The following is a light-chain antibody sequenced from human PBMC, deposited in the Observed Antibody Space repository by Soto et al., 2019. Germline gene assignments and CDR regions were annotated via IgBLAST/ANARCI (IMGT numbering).Light chain of an antibody. J-gene: IGLJ3*02. Sequence: QSVLTQPPSASGIPGQRVTISCSGSSSNIGSNYVYWYRQLPGTAPKLLIYKNNQRPSGVPDRFSGSKSGTSASLAISGLRSEDEADYYCATWDDSLSAWVFGGGTKVTVL. CDR2: KNN. CDR1: SSNIGSNY. CDR3: ATWDDSLSAWV. V-gene: IGLV1-47*01.